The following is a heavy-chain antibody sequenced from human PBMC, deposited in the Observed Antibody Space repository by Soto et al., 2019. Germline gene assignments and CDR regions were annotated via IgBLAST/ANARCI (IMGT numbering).Heavy chain of an antibody. CDR2: ISGSGGST. V-gene: IGHV3-23*01. CDR1: GFTFSSYA. Sequence: EVQLLESGGGLVQPGGSLRLSCAASGFTFSSYAMSWVRQAPGKGLEWVSAISGSGGSTYYADSVKGRFTISRDNSKNTLYLQMNSLRAEDTAVYYCARATVTFPTYYYYGMDVWGQGTTVTVSS. CDR3: ARATVTFPTYYYYGMDV. D-gene: IGHD4-4*01. J-gene: IGHJ6*02.